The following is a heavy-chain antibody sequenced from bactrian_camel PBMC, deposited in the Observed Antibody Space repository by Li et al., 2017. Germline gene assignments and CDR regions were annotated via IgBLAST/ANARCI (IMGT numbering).Heavy chain of an antibody. J-gene: IGHJ4*01. D-gene: IGHD6*01. V-gene: IGHV3S63*01. CDR2: IAPSTGST. CDR1: GSTSEIYS. CDR3: AADLGWCGSAPLQRTFRN. Sequence: QVQLVESGGGSVQAGGSLRLSCEASGSTSEIYSMGWFRDVPGKEREGVAAIAPSTGSTYYDDSVKGRFTVSHVNANNTLHLQMNSLKPEDTAVYYCAADLGWCGSAPLQRTFRNWGQGTQVTVS.